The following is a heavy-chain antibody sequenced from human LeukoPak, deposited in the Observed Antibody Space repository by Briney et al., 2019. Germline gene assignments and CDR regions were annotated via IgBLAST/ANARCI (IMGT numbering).Heavy chain of an antibody. D-gene: IGHD5-12*01. CDR3: ARGLRWDSGNDWGPEH. CDR2: LFTGGNA. J-gene: IGHJ4*02. CDR1: GDSMNGYY. Sequence: SETLSLTCSVSGDSMNGYYWIWIRQTAGKGLEWIGRLFTGGNAECNPSLKSRVTMSVETSMSQFSLKLTSVTAADTAIYYCARGLRWDSGNDWGPEHWGQGVLVTVSS. V-gene: IGHV4-4*07.